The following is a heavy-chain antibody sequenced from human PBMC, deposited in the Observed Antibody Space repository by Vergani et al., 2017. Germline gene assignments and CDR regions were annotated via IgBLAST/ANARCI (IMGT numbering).Heavy chain of an antibody. Sequence: QVQLVQSGAEVKKPGSSVKVSCKASGGTFSSYAISWVRQAPGQGLEWMGRINTNTGNPTYAQGFTGRFVFSLDTSVSTAYLQISSLKAEDTAVYYCARWNYYDKVDAFDIWGQGTMVTVSS. CDR3: ARWNYYDKVDAFDI. J-gene: IGHJ3*02. D-gene: IGHD3-22*01. CDR2: INTNTGNP. CDR1: GGTFSSYA. V-gene: IGHV7-4-1*02.